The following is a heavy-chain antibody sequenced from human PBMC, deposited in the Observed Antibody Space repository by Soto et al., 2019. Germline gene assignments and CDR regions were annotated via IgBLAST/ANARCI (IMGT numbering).Heavy chain of an antibody. J-gene: IGHJ5*02. V-gene: IGHV3-11*05. D-gene: IGHD3-10*01. Sequence: QVQLVESGGGLVKPGGSLRLSCAASGFTFSDYYMGWIRQAPGKGLECVSYISSTTSYTEYADSVKGRFTISRDNAKNXLXPQMKSRRAEDTAVYYCARGAAYYYGSGSQSNWFDPWGQGTLVIVSS. CDR2: ISSTTSYT. CDR1: GFTFSDYY. CDR3: ARGAAYYYGSGSQSNWFDP.